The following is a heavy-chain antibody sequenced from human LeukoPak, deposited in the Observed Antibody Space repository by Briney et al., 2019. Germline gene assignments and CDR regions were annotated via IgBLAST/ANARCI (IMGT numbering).Heavy chain of an antibody. CDR1: GGSISSYY. Sequence: KPSETPSLTCTVSGGSISSYYWSWIRQPPGKGLEWIGYIYYSGSTNYNPSLKSRVTISVDTSKNQFSLKLSSVTAADTAVYYCARDRPDTAMAYYYYYGVDVWGQGTTVTVSS. J-gene: IGHJ6*02. V-gene: IGHV4-59*12. CDR2: IYYSGST. D-gene: IGHD5-18*01. CDR3: ARDRPDTAMAYYYYYGVDV.